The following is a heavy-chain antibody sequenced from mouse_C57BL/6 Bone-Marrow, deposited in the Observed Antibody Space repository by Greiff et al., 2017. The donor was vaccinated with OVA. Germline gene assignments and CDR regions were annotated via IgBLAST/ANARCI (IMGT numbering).Heavy chain of an antibody. CDR3: ARSSYDYSWYFDV. D-gene: IGHD2-4*01. J-gene: IGHJ1*03. CDR1: GFTFTDYY. V-gene: IGHV7-3*01. CDR2: IRNKANGYTT. Sequence: DVQLVESGGGLVQPGGSLSLSCAASGFTFTDYYMSWVRQPPGKALEWLGFIRNKANGYTTEYSASAKGRFTISRDNSQSILYLQMNALRAEDSATYYCARSSYDYSWYFDVWGTGTTVTVSS.